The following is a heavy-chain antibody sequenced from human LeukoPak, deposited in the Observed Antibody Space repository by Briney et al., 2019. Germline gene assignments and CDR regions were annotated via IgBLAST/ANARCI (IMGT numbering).Heavy chain of an antibody. D-gene: IGHD1-26*01. J-gene: IGHJ4*02. CDR1: GGSISNYY. CDR2: IYYSGST. CDR3: ARSSSVSGTYSAFYFDN. Sequence: SETLSLTCTVSGGSISNYYWSWIRQSPGKGLEWIGYIYYSGSTSYNPSLKSRVTISVDTSKNQFSLMLTSVIAADTAVYYCARSSSVSGTYSAFYFDNWGQGALVTVSS. V-gene: IGHV4-59*01.